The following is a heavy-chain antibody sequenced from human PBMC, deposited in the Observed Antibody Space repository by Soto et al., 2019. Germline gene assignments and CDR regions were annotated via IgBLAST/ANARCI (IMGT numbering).Heavy chain of an antibody. CDR3: AKAVGSSGYDYFDY. D-gene: IGHD5-12*01. V-gene: IGHV3-23*01. CDR2: ISDNGGTT. Sequence: GGSLRLSCAASEFTFSNYAMSWVRQAPGKGLEWVSSISDNGGTTYYADSVKGRFTISRDNSKNTLYLQMNSLRAEDTAVYYCAKAVGSSGYDYFDYWGQGTLVTVSS. CDR1: EFTFSNYA. J-gene: IGHJ4*02.